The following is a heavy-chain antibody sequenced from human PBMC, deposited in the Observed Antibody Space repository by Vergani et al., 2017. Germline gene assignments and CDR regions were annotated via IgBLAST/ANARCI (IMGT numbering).Heavy chain of an antibody. CDR2: INPNSGGT. CDR3: ARDRPPIAAAENWFDP. Sequence: QVQLVQSGAEVKKPGASVKVSCKASGYTFTGYYMHWVRQAPGQGLEWMGWINPNSGGTNYAQKFQGRVIMTRDTSISTAYMELSRLRSDDTAVYYCARDRPPIAAAENWFDPWGQGTLVTVSS. J-gene: IGHJ5*02. D-gene: IGHD6-13*01. V-gene: IGHV1-2*02. CDR1: GYTFTGYY.